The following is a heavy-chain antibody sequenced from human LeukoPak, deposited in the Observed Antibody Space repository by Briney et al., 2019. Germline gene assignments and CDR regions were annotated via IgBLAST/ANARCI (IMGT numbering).Heavy chain of an antibody. Sequence: ASVKVSCKASGYTLTSYYMHWVRQAPGQGLEWMGIINPSGGDTSYAQKFQGRLTMTRDTSTNTVYMELTSLRSEDTAVYYCARGVMDNLRFDYWGQGTLVTVSS. CDR2: INPSGGDT. J-gene: IGHJ4*02. CDR1: GYTLTSYY. CDR3: ARGVMDNLRFDY. V-gene: IGHV1-46*01. D-gene: IGHD1-14*01.